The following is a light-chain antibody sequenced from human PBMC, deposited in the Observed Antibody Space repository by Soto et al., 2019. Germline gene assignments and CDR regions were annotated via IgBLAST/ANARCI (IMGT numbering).Light chain of an antibody. CDR3: QQYNNWPPTWT. J-gene: IGKJ1*01. V-gene: IGKV3-15*01. Sequence: EIVMTQSPATLSVSPGERATLSCRASQSVSSNLAWYQQKPGQAPRLLIYGASTRATGIPARFSGSGSGTEFTLTISILQSEDFEVYYCQQYNNWPPTWTFGQGTKVEIK. CDR2: GAS. CDR1: QSVSSN.